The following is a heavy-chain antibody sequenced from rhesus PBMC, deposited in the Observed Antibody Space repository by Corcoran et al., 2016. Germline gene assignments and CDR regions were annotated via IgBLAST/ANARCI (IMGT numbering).Heavy chain of an antibody. D-gene: IGHD2-39*02. CDR2: ISGSGGGT. CDR1: DGSIINTY. Sequence: QLQLQESGPGLVKPLETLSLTCVVSDGSIINTYWNWIRQPPGKGLEWIASISGSGGGTDYNPSLKSRVTISTDMSKNQFSLKVNSVTAADTAVYYCARSGWTSWDNRFDVWGAGVLVTVSS. V-gene: IGHV4-173*01. J-gene: IGHJ5-1*01. CDR3: ARSGWTSWDNRFDV.